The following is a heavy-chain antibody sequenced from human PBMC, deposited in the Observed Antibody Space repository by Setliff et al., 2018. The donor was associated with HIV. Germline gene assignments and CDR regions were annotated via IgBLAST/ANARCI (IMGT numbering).Heavy chain of an antibody. J-gene: IGHJ3*02. D-gene: IGHD1-1*01. CDR1: GYTFTSYP. Sequence: ASVKVSCKASGYTFTSYPMHWVRQAPGQGLEWMGVINTSGGSAGYAEKFRGRVTMTRDTSTSTVYMDLRNLRSEDTAVYFCARENEGGAFDIWGQGTMVTVSS. CDR2: INTSGGSA. V-gene: IGHV1-46*01. CDR3: ARENEGGAFDI.